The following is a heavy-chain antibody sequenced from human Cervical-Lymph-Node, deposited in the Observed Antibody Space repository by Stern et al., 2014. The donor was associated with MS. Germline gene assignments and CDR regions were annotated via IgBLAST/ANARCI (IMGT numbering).Heavy chain of an antibody. CDR3: AKGRSVAGKGVGAFDV. D-gene: IGHD6-19*01. Sequence: VQLVESGGGVVQPGRSLRLSCAASGFTFTNFGMHWVRQAPGKGLEWVALISYDGSDEYYADSLKGPFTISRDDSKTQAALQLTSLRPEDTAVYYCAKGRSVAGKGVGAFDVWGQGTLVTVSS. J-gene: IGHJ3*01. V-gene: IGHV3-30*18. CDR2: ISYDGSDE. CDR1: GFTFTNFG.